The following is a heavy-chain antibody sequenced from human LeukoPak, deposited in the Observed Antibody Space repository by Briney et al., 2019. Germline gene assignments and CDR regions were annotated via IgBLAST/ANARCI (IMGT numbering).Heavy chain of an antibody. D-gene: IGHD3-22*01. CDR2: MSYDGSHE. CDR1: GFTFSSHA. Sequence: GTSLRLSCAASGFTFSSHAMHWVRQAPGKGLEWVAVMSYDGSHEYYADSVKGRFTISRDNSKNTLYLQMNSLRAEDTAVYSCAKPMSSGYYKYYFDCWGQGTLVTVSS. CDR3: AKPMSSGYYKYYFDC. J-gene: IGHJ4*02. V-gene: IGHV3-30*04.